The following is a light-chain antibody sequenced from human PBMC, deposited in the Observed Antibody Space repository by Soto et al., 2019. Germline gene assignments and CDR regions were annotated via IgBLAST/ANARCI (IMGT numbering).Light chain of an antibody. J-gene: IGLJ2*01. Sequence: QSVLTQPPSVSAAPGQKVTISCSGSSSNNYISWYQQLPGTAPKLLIYDNNKRPSGIPDRFSGSKSGTSATLGITGLQTGDEADYYCGTWDSRLSAARLGGGTKLTVL. CDR1: SSNNY. V-gene: IGLV1-51*01. CDR2: DNN. CDR3: GTWDSRLSAAR.